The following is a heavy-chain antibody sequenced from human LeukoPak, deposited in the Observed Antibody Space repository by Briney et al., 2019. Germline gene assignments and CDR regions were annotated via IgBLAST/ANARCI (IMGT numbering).Heavy chain of an antibody. V-gene: IGHV4-59*01. CDR1: GGSISSYY. J-gene: IGHJ4*02. D-gene: IGHD3-16*01. Sequence: PSETLSLTCTVSGGSISSYYWSWIRQPPGKGLEWIGDIYYSGSTNYNPSLKSRVTISVDTSKNQFSLKLSSATAADTAVYYCARVNGVMGYFDYWGQGTLVTVSS. CDR3: ARVNGVMGYFDY. CDR2: IYYSGST.